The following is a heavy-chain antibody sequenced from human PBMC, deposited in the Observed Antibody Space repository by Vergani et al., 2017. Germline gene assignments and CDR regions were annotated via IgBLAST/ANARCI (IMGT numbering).Heavy chain of an antibody. J-gene: IGHJ4*02. CDR3: ARDLGQNWPLGY. CDR1: GGSVSSGSYY. Sequence: QVQLQESGPGLVKPSETLSLTCTVSGGSVSSGSYYWSWIRQPPGKGLEWIGYIFYSGSTNYNPSLKSRVTISVDTSKNHFSLKLSSVTAADTAVYYCARDLGQNWPLGYWGQGTVVTVAS. V-gene: IGHV4-61*01. CDR2: IFYSGST. D-gene: IGHD1-1*01.